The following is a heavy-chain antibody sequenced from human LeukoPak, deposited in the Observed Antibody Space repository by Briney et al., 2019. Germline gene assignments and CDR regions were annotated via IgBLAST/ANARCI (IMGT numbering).Heavy chain of an antibody. V-gene: IGHV3-43*02. J-gene: IGHJ4*02. D-gene: IGHD3-22*01. CDR3: AILTYYDSSGYYYPFDY. CDR1: GFTFDDYA. Sequence: GGSLRLSCAASGFTFDDYAMHWVRQAPGKGLEWVSLISGDGGSTYYADSVKGRFTISRDNSINSLYLQLNSLRTEDTALYYCAILTYYDSSGYYYPFDYWGQGTLVTVSS. CDR2: ISGDGGST.